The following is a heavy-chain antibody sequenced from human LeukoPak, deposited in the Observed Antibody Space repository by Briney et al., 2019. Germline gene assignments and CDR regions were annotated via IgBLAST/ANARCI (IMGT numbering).Heavy chain of an antibody. V-gene: IGHV3-20*01. Sequence: GGSLRLSCAASGFTFDDYGMSWVRQAPGKGLEWVSGINWNGGSSGYADSVKGRFTISRDNAKNSLYLQMNSLRAEDTALYHCARDGIAAAGSYYYYGMDVWGQGTTVTVSS. CDR2: INWNGGSS. J-gene: IGHJ6*02. CDR1: GFTFDDYG. D-gene: IGHD6-13*01. CDR3: ARDGIAAAGSYYYYGMDV.